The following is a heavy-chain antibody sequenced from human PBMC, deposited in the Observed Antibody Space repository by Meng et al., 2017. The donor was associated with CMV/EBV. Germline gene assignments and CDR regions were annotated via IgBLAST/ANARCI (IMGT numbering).Heavy chain of an antibody. J-gene: IGHJ4*02. D-gene: IGHD4-17*01. Sequence: GGSLRLSCAASGFTFDDYAMHWVRQAPGKGLEWVSGINWNGGSTGYADSVKGRFTISRDNAKNSLYLQMNSLRAEDTALYYCARGRTTVTTQTGNDYWGQGTLVTVSS. V-gene: IGHV3-20*04. CDR3: ARGRTTVTTQTGNDY. CDR2: INWNGGST. CDR1: GFTFDDYA.